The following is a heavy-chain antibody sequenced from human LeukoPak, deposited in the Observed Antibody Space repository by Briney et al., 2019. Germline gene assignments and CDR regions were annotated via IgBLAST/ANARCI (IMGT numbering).Heavy chain of an antibody. CDR1: GYTLTELS. Sequence: ASVTVSCKVSGYTLTELSMHWARQAPGKGLEWMGGFDPEDGETIYAQKFQGRVTMTEDTSTDTAYMELSSLRSEDTAVYYCATGFSTVTSLDYWGQGTLVTVSS. D-gene: IGHD4-17*01. CDR2: FDPEDGET. V-gene: IGHV1-24*01. J-gene: IGHJ4*02. CDR3: ATGFSTVTSLDY.